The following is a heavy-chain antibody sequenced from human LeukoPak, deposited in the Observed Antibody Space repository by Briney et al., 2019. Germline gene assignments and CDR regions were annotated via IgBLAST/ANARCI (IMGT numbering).Heavy chain of an antibody. D-gene: IGHD6-13*01. J-gene: IGHJ4*02. Sequence: SETLSLTCTVSGGSISRYFWNWLRQPAGKGLEWIGRIYTTGSTNYNPSLKSRVTMSIDTSKNQFSLKLSSMTAADTAVYFCARVAVISYSSSWYEYWGQGTLVTVSS. CDR2: IYTTGST. CDR1: GGSISRYF. CDR3: ARVAVISYSSSWYEY. V-gene: IGHV4-4*07.